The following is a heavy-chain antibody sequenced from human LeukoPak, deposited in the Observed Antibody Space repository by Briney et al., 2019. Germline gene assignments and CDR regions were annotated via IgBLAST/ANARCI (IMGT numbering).Heavy chain of an antibody. CDR1: GYTFTSHG. V-gene: IGHV1-18*01. CDR3: ARADIVVVPGDY. J-gene: IGHJ4*02. CDR2: ISAYNGNT. Sequence: ASVKVSCKASGYTFTSHGISWVRQAPGQGLEWMGWISAYNGNTNYAQKLQGRVTMTTDTSTSTAYMELRSLRSDDTAVYYCARADIVVVPGDYWGQGTLVTVSS. D-gene: IGHD2-2*01.